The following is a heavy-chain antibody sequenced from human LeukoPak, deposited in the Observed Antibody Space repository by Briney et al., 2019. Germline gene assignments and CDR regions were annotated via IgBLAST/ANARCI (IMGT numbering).Heavy chain of an antibody. J-gene: IGHJ4*02. V-gene: IGHV3-23*01. D-gene: IGHD5-24*01. CDR1: GFTFSSYA. CDR3: AKSRDGYNFNDY. Sequence: GGSLRLSCAASGFTFSSYAMNWVRQAPGKGLEWVSIISGSGTNTYYADSVKGRFTLSRDNSKNTLYLQMNSLRAEDTAVYYCAKSRDGYNFNDYWGRGTLVTVSS. CDR2: ISGSGTNT.